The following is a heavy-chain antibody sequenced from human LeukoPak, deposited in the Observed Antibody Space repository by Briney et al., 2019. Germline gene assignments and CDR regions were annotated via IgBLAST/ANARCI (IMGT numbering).Heavy chain of an antibody. Sequence: GSLRLSCAASGFTFSSYAMSWVRQAPGKGLEWVSAISGSGGSTYYADSVKGRFTISRDNSKNTLYLQMNSLRAEDTAVYYCAKERDIVVVAAAIFDLWGRGTLVTVSS. D-gene: IGHD2-15*01. J-gene: IGHJ2*01. CDR3: AKERDIVVVAAAIFDL. CDR2: ISGSGGST. V-gene: IGHV3-23*01. CDR1: GFTFSSYA.